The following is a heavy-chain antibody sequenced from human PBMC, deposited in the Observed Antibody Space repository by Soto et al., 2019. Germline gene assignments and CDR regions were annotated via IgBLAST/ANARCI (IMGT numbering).Heavy chain of an antibody. CDR3: ARDRSHYDFWSGSAFDY. J-gene: IGHJ4*02. V-gene: IGHV1-69*08. D-gene: IGHD3-3*01. CDR2: IIPNLGIA. CDR1: GGTFSSYT. Sequence: QVQLVQSGAEVKKPGSSVKVSCKASGGTFSSYTISWVRQAPGQGLEWMGRIIPNLGIANYGQKFQARVTITEDKSTSTAYMELSSLRSEDTAVYYCARDRSHYDFWSGSAFDYWGQGTLVTVSS.